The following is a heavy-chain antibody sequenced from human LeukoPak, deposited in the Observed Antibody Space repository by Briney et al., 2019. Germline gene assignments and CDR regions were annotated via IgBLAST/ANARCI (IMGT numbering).Heavy chain of an antibody. Sequence: SETLSLTCAVYGGSFSGYYWSWIRQPPGKGLEWIGEINHSGSTNYNPSLKSRVTISVDTSKNQFSLKLSSVTAADTAVYYCARRMEAVAEWNAFDYRGQGTLVTVSS. D-gene: IGHD6-19*01. CDR2: INHSGST. CDR3: ARRMEAVAEWNAFDY. V-gene: IGHV4-34*01. CDR1: GGSFSGYY. J-gene: IGHJ4*02.